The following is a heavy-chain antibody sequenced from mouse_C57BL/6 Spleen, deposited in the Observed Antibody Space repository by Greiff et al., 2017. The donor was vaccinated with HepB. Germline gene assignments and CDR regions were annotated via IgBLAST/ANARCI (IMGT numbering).Heavy chain of an antibody. J-gene: IGHJ2*01. Sequence: VQLQQSGAELVKPGASVKLSCKASGYTFTSYWMPWVKQRPGRGLEWIGRIDPNSGGTKYNEKFKSKATLTVDKPSSTAYMQLSSLTSEDAAVYYFARLIFITTEGYFDYWGQGTTLTVSS. V-gene: IGHV1-72*01. CDR3: ARLIFITTEGYFDY. CDR2: IDPNSGGT. CDR1: GYTFTSYW. D-gene: IGHD1-1*01.